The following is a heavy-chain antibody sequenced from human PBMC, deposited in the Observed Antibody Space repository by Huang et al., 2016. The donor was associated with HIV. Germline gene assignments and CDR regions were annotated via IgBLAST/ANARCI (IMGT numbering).Heavy chain of an antibody. CDR3: ASASIAARRWFDP. CDR2: IYYSGTT. V-gene: IGHV4-59*01. D-gene: IGHD6-6*01. CDR1: GGSMSSYY. J-gene: IGHJ5*02. Sequence: QVQLQESGPGLVKPSETLSLTCTVSGGSMSSYYWSWIRQPPGKGLEWIGYIYYSGTTNYNPSLKSRVTISVDTSKNQFSLRLSSVTAAGTAVYYCASASIAARRWFDPWGQGSLVTVSS.